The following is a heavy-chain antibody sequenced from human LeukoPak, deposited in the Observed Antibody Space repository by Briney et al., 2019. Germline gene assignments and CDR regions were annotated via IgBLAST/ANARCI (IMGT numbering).Heavy chain of an antibody. CDR3: VPSANYYYFDY. D-gene: IGHD4/OR15-4a*01. Sequence: ASVKVSCKASGYTFTNYYIHWVRQAPGLGFEWMGWINPKSGGTYYPQKFQGRLTMTRDTSISTAYMELSRLRPDDTAVYYCVPSANYYYFDYWGQGTLVTVSS. CDR1: GYTFTNYY. J-gene: IGHJ4*02. V-gene: IGHV1-2*02. CDR2: INPKSGGT.